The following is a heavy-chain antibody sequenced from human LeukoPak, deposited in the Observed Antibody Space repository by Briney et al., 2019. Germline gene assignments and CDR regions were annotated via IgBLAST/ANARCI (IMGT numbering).Heavy chain of an antibody. CDR2: ISSRGSYI. V-gene: IGHV3-21*01. Sequence: GGSLRLSCAASGFTFSYYSMNWVRQAPGKGLEWVSSISSRGSYIYYADSVKGRFTISRDNAENSLYLQMNSLRAEDTAVYYCARVDYGSGSYGYYYYYYMDVWGKGTTVTISS. J-gene: IGHJ6*03. CDR1: GFTFSYYS. D-gene: IGHD3-10*01. CDR3: ARVDYGSGSYGYYYYYYMDV.